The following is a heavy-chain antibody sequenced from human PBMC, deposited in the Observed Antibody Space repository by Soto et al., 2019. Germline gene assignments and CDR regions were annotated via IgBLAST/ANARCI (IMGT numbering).Heavy chain of an antibody. Sequence: KVSCKASVGAFSSYRFNWVRQARGQGLEWLGGIVPIYRTADYAQKFQGRVTITADESTRTVYMELSSLKSQDTALYYCARDSGAKLSSSWGQGTLVTVSS. D-gene: IGHD6-13*01. J-gene: IGHJ4*02. CDR2: IVPIYRTA. V-gene: IGHV1-69*01. CDR3: ARDSGAKLSSS. CDR1: VGAFSSYR.